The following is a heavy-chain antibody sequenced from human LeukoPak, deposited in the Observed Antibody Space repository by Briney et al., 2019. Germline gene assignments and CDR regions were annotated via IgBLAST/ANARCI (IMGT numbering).Heavy chain of an antibody. CDR2: IYYSGST. CDR1: GGSISSDDYC. J-gene: IGHJ3*02. Sequence: SETLSLTCSVSGGSISSDDYCWNWIRQHPGKGLEWIGYIYYSGSTYYNPSLKSRVALSVDTSKNQFSLKLSSLTAADTAVYYCAKSREEIRGLDAFDIWGQGTMVTVSS. D-gene: IGHD5-24*01. CDR3: AKSREEIRGLDAFDI. V-gene: IGHV4-31*03.